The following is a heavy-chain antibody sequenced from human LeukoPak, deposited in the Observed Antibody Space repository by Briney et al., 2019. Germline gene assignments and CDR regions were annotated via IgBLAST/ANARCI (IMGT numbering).Heavy chain of an antibody. V-gene: IGHV5-51*01. J-gene: IGHJ4*02. Sequence: GESLKISCQGSGYSFTNYWIAWVRQMPGKGLEWMGIIYPGDSDTKYSPSFQGQVTISADKSITTAYLQWSSLKASDTAMYYCARQESGLRWQTFDYWGQGTLVTVPS. D-gene: IGHD4-23*01. CDR1: GYSFTNYW. CDR3: ARQESGLRWQTFDY. CDR2: IYPGDSDT.